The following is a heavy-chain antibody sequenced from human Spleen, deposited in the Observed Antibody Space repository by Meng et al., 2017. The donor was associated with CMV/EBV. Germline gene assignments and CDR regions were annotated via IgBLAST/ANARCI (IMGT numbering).Heavy chain of an antibody. J-gene: IGHJ5*02. V-gene: IGHV4-61*01. CDR1: GGSVTSGSYY. CDR3: ARDSSNWFDP. Sequence: TCTVAGGSVTSGSYYWNWIRQSPGKGLEWIGYVYYTGATNYNPSLRSRVTMSVDTSRNQFPLQLKSVTAADTAIYYCARDSSNWFDPWGQGTLVTVSS. CDR2: VYYTGAT.